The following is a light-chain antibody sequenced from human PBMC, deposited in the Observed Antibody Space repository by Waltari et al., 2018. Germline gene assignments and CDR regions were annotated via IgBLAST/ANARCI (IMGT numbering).Light chain of an antibody. CDR2: SNK. CDR3: AAWDDSLNGRGV. Sequence: QSVLTQPPSASGTPGQRVTISCSGSSSNIGSNTVNWYQQLPGTAPQLLIYSNKQRPSGVPARFSGSKSGTSASLAISGLQSEDEAYYYCAAWDDSLNGRGVFGGGTKLTVL. CDR1: SSNIGSNT. V-gene: IGLV1-44*01. J-gene: IGLJ2*01.